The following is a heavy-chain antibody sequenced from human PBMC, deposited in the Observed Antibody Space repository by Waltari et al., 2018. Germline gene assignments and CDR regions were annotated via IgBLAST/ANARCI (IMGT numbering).Heavy chain of an antibody. J-gene: IGHJ5*02. CDR2: IIPIFGTA. CDR1: GGTFSSYA. D-gene: IGHD6-25*01. CDR3: ARDPPYSSDHRSVGWFDP. Sequence: QVQLVQSGAEVKKPGSSVKVSCKASGGTFSSYAISWVRTAPGQGLEWMGGIIPIFGTANYAQKFQGRVTITADKSTSTAYMELSSLRSEDTAVYYCARDPPYSSDHRSVGWFDPWGQGTLVTVSS. V-gene: IGHV1-69*14.